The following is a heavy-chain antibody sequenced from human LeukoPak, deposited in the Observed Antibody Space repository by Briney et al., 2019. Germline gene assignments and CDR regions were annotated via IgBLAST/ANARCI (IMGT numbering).Heavy chain of an antibody. CDR3: VRGCSSTSCYTGSYWFDP. J-gene: IGHJ5*02. D-gene: IGHD2-2*02. CDR1: GYTFTGYY. CDR2: INPNSGGT. Sequence: ASVKVSCKASGYTFTGYYMHWVRQAPGQGLEWRGWINPNSGGTNYAQKFQGRVTMTRDTSISTAYMELSRLRSDDTAVYYCVRGCSSTSCYTGSYWFDPWGQGTLVTVSS. V-gene: IGHV1-2*02.